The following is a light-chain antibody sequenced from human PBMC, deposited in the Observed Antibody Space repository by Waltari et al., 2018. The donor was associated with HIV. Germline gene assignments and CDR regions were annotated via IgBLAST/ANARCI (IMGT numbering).Light chain of an antibody. CDR2: NTD. CDR3: AAWDDSLNTYV. J-gene: IGLJ1*01. CDR1: SSNVGRTT. V-gene: IGLV1-44*01. Sequence: QSVLTQPPSSSGTPGPRVTISCSGSSSNVGRTTVNWYQQLPGAAPKLLILNTDERPSGVPDRFSGSKSGTSASLAISGLQSEDEADYYCAAWDDSLNTYVFGSGTTVTVL.